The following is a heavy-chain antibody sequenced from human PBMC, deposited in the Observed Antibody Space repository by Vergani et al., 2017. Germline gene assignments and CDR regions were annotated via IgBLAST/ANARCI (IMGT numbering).Heavy chain of an antibody. D-gene: IGHD2-2*02. CDR1: GFTFIMHA. Sequence: EVQLLESGGDLVQPGGSLRLSCAASGFTFIMHAMSWVRQAPGKGLELVSTLSASDRRTHYADSVKGRFTIARDNSKNSLYLQMNSLRAEDTAVYYCARGGLDCSSTSCYTGWFDPWGQGTLVTVSS. CDR3: ARGGLDCSSTSCYTGWFDP. CDR2: LSASDRRT. J-gene: IGHJ5*02. V-gene: IGHV3-23*01.